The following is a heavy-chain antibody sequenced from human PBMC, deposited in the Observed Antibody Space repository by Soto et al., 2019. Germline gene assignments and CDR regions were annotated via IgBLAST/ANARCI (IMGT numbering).Heavy chain of an antibody. J-gene: IGHJ4*02. Sequence: QVRLVQSGAEVGQPGASVKVSCKASGHTSRNNGISWVRQAPGQGLEWMGFINANTGATNYARKFRGRLTLTTVTFSRTVDMVLRGLWSGDMGVFYCGRDVAQWDHRFLDYWGQGTLVTVSS. CDR2: INANTGAT. CDR1: GHTSRNNG. D-gene: IGHD1-26*01. V-gene: IGHV1-18*03. CDR3: GRDVAQWDHRFLDY.